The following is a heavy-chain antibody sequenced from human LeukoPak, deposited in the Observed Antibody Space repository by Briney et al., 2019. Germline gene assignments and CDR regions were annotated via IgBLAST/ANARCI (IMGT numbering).Heavy chain of an antibody. J-gene: IGHJ4*02. D-gene: IGHD1-26*01. CDR1: GLTFSTYW. V-gene: IGHV3-74*03. CDR2: INPDGSIR. CDR3: AREARVGGALQY. Sequence: GGSLRLSCAASGLTFSTYWMHWVRQAPGKGLAWVARINPDGSIRTYANSVQGRVTISRDTAKDTLCLQMNSLRAEDTAVYYCAREARVGGALQYWGQETPVTVSS.